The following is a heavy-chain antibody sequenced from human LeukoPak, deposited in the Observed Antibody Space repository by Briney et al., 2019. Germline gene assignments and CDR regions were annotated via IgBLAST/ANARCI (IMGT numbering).Heavy chain of an antibody. V-gene: IGHV1-69*06. CDR3: AREMYYYGSGSWDYGMDV. J-gene: IGHJ6*04. Sequence: GTANYAQKFQGRVTITADKSTSTAYMELSSLRSEDTAVYYCAREMYYYGSGSWDYGMDVWGKGTTVTVSS. CDR2: GTA. D-gene: IGHD3-10*01.